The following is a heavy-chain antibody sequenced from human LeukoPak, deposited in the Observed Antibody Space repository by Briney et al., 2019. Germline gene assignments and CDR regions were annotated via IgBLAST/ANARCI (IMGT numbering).Heavy chain of an antibody. CDR2: INGDGTMT. Sequence: GGSLRLSCTASGFTFTRYWMHWVRQAPGKGLVWVSRINGDGTMTDYADSVKGRFTISRDNSKNTLYLQMNSLRAEDTAVYYCAKVTRRGQTSPFDYWGQGTLVTVSS. D-gene: IGHD3-10*01. CDR3: AKVTRRGQTSPFDY. CDR1: GFTFTRYW. J-gene: IGHJ4*02. V-gene: IGHV3-74*01.